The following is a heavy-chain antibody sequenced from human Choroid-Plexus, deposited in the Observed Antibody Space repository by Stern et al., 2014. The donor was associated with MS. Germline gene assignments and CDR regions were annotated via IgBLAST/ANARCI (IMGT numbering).Heavy chain of an antibody. V-gene: IGHV3-30*18. J-gene: IGHJ5*02. Sequence: VHLVESGGGVVQPGRPLRLSCVASGFTFGSCAMHWVRQAPGKGLEGVAGVSYDGSNKYYADSVKGRFTISRYNSQNTLYMQMSSLRPEDTAVYYCAKDRQYLTYFFDHWGQGSLVTVSS. CDR1: GFTFGSCA. CDR2: VSYDGSNK. D-gene: IGHD2/OR15-2a*01. CDR3: AKDRQYLTYFFDH.